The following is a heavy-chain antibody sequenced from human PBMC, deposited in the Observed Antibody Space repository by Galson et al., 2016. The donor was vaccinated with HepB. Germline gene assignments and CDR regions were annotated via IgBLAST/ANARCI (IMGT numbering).Heavy chain of an antibody. V-gene: IGHV2-70*20. CDR1: GFSLSTSGMC. D-gene: IGHD6-13*01. J-gene: IGHJ5*02. Sequence: PALVKPTQTLTLTCTFSGFSLSTSGMCVSWVRQSPGKALEWLALIDWHDDKYYSTSLKTRLPISKDTSKNQVVLTMTNMDPVDTATYFCARTRTFSSTWPWWSRNRFDPWGQGTLVTVSS. CDR3: ARTRTFSSTWPWWSRNRFDP. CDR2: IDWHDDK.